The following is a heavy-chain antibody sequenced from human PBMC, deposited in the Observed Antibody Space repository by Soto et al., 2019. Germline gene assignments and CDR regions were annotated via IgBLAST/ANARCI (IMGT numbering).Heavy chain of an antibody. CDR2: IIPVFGIA. D-gene: IGHD2-2*01. V-gene: IGHV1-69*08. CDR3: AREDRDRETGLVPAAIDGMDV. J-gene: IGHJ6*02. CDR1: GGTFSRYS. Sequence: QVQLVQSGAEVKKPGSSVKVSCKASGGTFSRYSFTWVRQAPGHGLEWMGRIIPVFGIASYAQKFQGRVTLTADKSTGTAYMELSSLRSEDTAVYYCAREDRDRETGLVPAAIDGMDVWGQGTTVTVSS.